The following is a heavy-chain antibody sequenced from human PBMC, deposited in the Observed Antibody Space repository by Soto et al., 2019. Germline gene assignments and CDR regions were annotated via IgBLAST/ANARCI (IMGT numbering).Heavy chain of an antibody. CDR1: GFTFSSYA. J-gene: IGHJ6*02. D-gene: IGHD3-22*01. Sequence: SLRLSCAASGFTFSSYAMHWVRQAPGKGLEWVAVISYDGSNKYYADSVKGRFTISRDNSKNTLYLQMNSLRAEDTAVYYCARELGTMIVVAPYGMDVWGQGTTVTVSS. V-gene: IGHV3-30-3*01. CDR3: ARELGTMIVVAPYGMDV. CDR2: ISYDGSNK.